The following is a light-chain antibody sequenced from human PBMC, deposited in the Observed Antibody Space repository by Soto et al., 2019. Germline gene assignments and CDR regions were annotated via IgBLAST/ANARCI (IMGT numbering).Light chain of an antibody. J-gene: IGLJ2*01. CDR3: CSYGDTITFIL. V-gene: IGLV2-23*01. CDR2: EGA. CDR1: GSFVGSYNL. Sequence: QSALTQPASVSGSPGQSITISCTGTGSFVGSYNLVSWYQLHPGKAPKLIIFEGAKRPSGVSSRFSGSKSGNTAALTISGLQSEDEADYYCCSYGDTITFILFGGGTKLTVL.